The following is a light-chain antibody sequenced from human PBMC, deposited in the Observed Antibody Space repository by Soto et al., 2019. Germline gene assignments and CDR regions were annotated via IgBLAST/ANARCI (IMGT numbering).Light chain of an antibody. J-gene: IGKJ2*01. V-gene: IGKV3-15*01. CDR3: QQYHNWPPQYT. Sequence: EIVMTQSPATLSVSPGERATLSCRASQTISSNLAWYQQKPGQAPRLLIHAASTRATGVPARFSGSGSGTEFTLTITSLQSEDFAVYYCQQYHNWPPQYTFGQGTKLQIK. CDR2: AAS. CDR1: QTISSN.